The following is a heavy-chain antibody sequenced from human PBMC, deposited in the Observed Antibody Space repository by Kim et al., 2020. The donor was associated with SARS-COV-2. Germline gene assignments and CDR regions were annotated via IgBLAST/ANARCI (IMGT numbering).Heavy chain of an antibody. CDR1: GYTFTSYG. Sequence: ASVKVSCKASGYTFTSYGISWVRQAPGQGLEWMGWISAYNGNTNYAQKLQGRVTMTTDTSTSTAYMELRSLRSDDTAVYYCARDHEPGISSPPYGMDVWGQGTTVTVSS. J-gene: IGHJ6*02. V-gene: IGHV1-18*01. CDR2: ISAYNGNT. CDR3: ARDHEPGISSPPYGMDV.